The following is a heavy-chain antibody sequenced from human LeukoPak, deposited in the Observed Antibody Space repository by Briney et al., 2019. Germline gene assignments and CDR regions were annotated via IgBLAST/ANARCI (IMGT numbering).Heavy chain of an antibody. V-gene: IGHV4-61*02. CDR2: IYASGST. Sequence: SQTLSLTCTVSGGSLSSGSDYWSWIRQSAGKGLEWIGRIYASGSTNYNPSLKSRVTLSVDTSKNQFSLKLSSVTAADTALSYGAWSGYSNFDYWGQGTLVTVSS. J-gene: IGHJ4*02. D-gene: IGHD3-3*01. CDR1: GGSLSSGSDY. CDR3: AWSGYSNFDY.